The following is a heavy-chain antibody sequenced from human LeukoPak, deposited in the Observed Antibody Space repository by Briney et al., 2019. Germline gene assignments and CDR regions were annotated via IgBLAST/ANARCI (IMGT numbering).Heavy chain of an antibody. Sequence: SETLSLTCTVSGHSISSGYYWGWLRQSPGKGLVWIGSIYHSGSTYYNPSLKSRVTISVDTSKNQFSLKLSSVTAADTAVYYCARDGGLEDSSSWYDLDKIDYWGQGTLVTVSS. CDR2: IYHSGST. V-gene: IGHV4-38-2*02. J-gene: IGHJ4*02. D-gene: IGHD6-13*01. CDR1: GHSISSGYY. CDR3: ARDGGLEDSSSWYDLDKIDY.